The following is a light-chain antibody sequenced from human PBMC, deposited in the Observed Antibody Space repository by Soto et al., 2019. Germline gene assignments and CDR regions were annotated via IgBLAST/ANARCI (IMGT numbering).Light chain of an antibody. CDR1: SSDVGGYNY. CDR3: SSYRIGGPFV. J-gene: IGLJ1*01. Sequence: QSVLTQPASASGSPGQSIAISCTGTSSDVGGYNYVSWYQQLPGKAPKLLISEVSNRPSGVSHRFSGSKSGNTASLTISGLQAEDEADYYCSSYRIGGPFVFGTGTKVTAL. V-gene: IGLV2-14*01. CDR2: EVS.